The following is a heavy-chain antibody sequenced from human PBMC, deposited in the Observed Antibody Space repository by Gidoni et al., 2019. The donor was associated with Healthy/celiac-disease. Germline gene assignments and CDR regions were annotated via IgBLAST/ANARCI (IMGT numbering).Heavy chain of an antibody. J-gene: IGHJ6*03. CDR1: GGSFSGYY. CDR2: INHCGST. V-gene: IGHV4-34*01. Sequence: QVQLQQWGAGLLKPSETLSLTCAVYGGSFSGYYWSWIRQPPGTGLEWIGEINHCGSTNYNPSLKSRVTISVDTSKNQFSLKLSSVTAADTAVYYCARVRGLKGYYYYMDVWGKGTTVTVSS. D-gene: IGHD3-10*01. CDR3: ARVRGLKGYYYYMDV.